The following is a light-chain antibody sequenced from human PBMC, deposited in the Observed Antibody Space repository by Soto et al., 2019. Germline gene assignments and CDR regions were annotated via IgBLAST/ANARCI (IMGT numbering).Light chain of an antibody. CDR2: AAS. CDR1: QSIISY. Sequence: DVQMSQSTSSLSASVGDRVSITCRASQSIISYLYWYQQKPVKAPKLLIYAASSLQSGVPSRFSGSGSGTDFTLTISSLQPEDFATYYCQQSYSTLLTFGGGTIVDI. CDR3: QQSYSTLLT. V-gene: IGKV1-39*01. J-gene: IGKJ4*01.